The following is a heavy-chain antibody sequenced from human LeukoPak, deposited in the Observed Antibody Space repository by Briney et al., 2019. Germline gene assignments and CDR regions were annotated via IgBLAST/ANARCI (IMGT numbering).Heavy chain of an antibody. CDR1: GYTFTSHD. V-gene: IGHV1-8*03. D-gene: IGHD1-26*01. CDR3: ARASSSYSEYYLYYFDH. Sequence: ASVKVSCKASGYTFTSHDINWVRQATGQGLEWMGWMNPNSGNTGYAQKFQGRVTISKNTSISTAYMELSSLRSEDTAVYYCARASSSYSEYYLYYFDHWGQGTLVTVSS. J-gene: IGHJ4*02. CDR2: MNPNSGNT.